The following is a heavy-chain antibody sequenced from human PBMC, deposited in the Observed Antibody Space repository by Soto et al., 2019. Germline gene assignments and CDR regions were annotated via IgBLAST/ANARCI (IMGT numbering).Heavy chain of an antibody. CDR1: GYTFTGYY. J-gene: IGHJ5*02. CDR2: INPNSGGT. CDR3: ARAYRRALKNRFDP. Sequence: ASVKVSCKASGYTFTGYYMHWVRQAPGQGLEWMGWINPNSGGTNYAQKFQGWVTMTRDTSISTAYMELSRLRSDDTAVYYCARAYRRALKNRFDPWGQGTLVTVSS. D-gene: IGHD3-16*02. V-gene: IGHV1-2*04.